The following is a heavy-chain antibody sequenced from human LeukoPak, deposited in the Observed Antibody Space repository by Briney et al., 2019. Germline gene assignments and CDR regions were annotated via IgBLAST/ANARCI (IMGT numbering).Heavy chain of an antibody. J-gene: IGHJ4*02. Sequence: GGSLRLSCADSGFTFSSYWMSWVRQAPGKGLEWVANIKQDGSEKYYVDSVKGRFTISRDNAKNSLYLQMNSLRAEDTAVYYCARKREAFDYWGQGTLVTVSS. V-gene: IGHV3-7*01. CDR2: IKQDGSEK. CDR3: ARKREAFDY. CDR1: GFTFSSYW.